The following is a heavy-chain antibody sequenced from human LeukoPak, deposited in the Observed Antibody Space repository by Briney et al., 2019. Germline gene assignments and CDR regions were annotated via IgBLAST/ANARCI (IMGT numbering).Heavy chain of an antibody. CDR3: ARDEEDFDL. V-gene: IGHV4-61*02. J-gene: IGHJ2*01. CDR2: IYTSGST. CDR1: GGSISSGSYY. Sequence: PSQTLSLTYTVSGGSISSGSYYWSWIRQPAGKGLEWIGRIYTSGSTNYNPSLKSRVTISVDTSKNQFSLKLSSVTAADTAVYYCARDEEDFDLWGRGTLVTVSS.